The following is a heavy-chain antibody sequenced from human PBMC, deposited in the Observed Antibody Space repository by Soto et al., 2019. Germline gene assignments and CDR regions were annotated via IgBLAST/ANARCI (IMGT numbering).Heavy chain of an antibody. CDR1: GGSISSSSYY. CDR2: IYYSGST. V-gene: IGHV4-39*01. D-gene: IGHD6-6*01. CDR3: ARQLAGLKLRVPSQYSSSSPDY. Sequence: SETLSLTCTVSGGSISSSSYYWGWIRQPPGKGLEWIGSIYYSGSTYYNPSLKSRVTISVDTSKNQFSLKLSSVTAADTAVYYCARQLAGLKLRVPSQYSSSSPDYWGQGTLVTVSS. J-gene: IGHJ4*02.